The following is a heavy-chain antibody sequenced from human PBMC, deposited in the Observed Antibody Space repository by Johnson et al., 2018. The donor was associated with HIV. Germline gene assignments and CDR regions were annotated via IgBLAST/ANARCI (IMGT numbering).Heavy chain of an antibody. D-gene: IGHD6-13*01. Sequence: VQLVESGGVVVQPGGSLRLSCEASGFIFDDYAMHWVRQAPGKGLEWVSGINWNGGNTGYADSVKGRFTISRDNAKNSLYLQMNSLRAEDTAVYYCARAVDSSRWWRALDMGGQGTMVSVSS. CDR3: ARAVDSSRWWRALDM. J-gene: IGHJ3*02. V-gene: IGHV3-20*04. CDR1: GFIFDDYA. CDR2: INWNGGNT.